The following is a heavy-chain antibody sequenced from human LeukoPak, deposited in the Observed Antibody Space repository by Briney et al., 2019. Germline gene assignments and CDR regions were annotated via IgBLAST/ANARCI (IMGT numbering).Heavy chain of an antibody. CDR3: ARVLREQDFDY. CDR2: ISAYNGNT. V-gene: IGHV1-18*01. J-gene: IGHJ4*02. Sequence: ASVNVSCKASGHTFTSYGISWVRQAPGQGLEWMGWISAYNGNTNYAQKLQGRVTMTTNTSTSTAYMELRSLRSDDTAVYYCARVLREQDFDYWGQGTLVTVSS. CDR1: GHTFTSYG. D-gene: IGHD1-26*01.